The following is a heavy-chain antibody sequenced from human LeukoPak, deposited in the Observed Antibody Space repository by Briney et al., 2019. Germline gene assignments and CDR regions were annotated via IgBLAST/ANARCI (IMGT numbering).Heavy chain of an antibody. J-gene: IGHJ6*02. CDR2: INHSGST. V-gene: IGHV4-34*01. Sequence: PSETLSLTCAVYGGSFSGYYWGWIRQPPGKGLEWIGEINHSGSTNYNPSLKSRVTISVDTSKNQFSLKLSSVTAADTAVYYCARAPHEYDYVWGSYRPFGGMDVWGQGTTVTVSS. CDR1: GGSFSGYY. CDR3: ARAPHEYDYVWGSYRPFGGMDV. D-gene: IGHD3-16*02.